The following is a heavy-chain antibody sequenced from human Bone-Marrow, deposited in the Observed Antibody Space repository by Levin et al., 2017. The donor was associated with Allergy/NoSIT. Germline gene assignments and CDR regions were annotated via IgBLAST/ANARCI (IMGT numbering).Heavy chain of an antibody. Sequence: SETLSLTCVVSGYSISSNCYWGWIRQPPGKGLEWIGNIYHSGNAFYNPSLRSRVTISVDTSKNQFSLKLNSVTAADTAVYYCARDCGDLIENWFDSWGQGTLVTVSS. J-gene: IGHJ5*01. D-gene: IGHD3-22*01. CDR3: ARDCGDLIENWFDS. CDR1: GYSISSNCY. CDR2: IYHSGNA. V-gene: IGHV4-38-2*02.